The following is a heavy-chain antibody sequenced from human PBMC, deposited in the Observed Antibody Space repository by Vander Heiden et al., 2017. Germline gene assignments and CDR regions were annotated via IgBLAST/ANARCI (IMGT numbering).Heavy chain of an antibody. D-gene: IGHD4-17*01. CDR3: ARGRETVSQSSPV. J-gene: IGHJ6*02. CDR1: GRSLSGFY. CDR2: INRGGST. V-gene: IGHV4-34*01. Sequence: QVQLQQWGAGLFKPAETPSLTCAAHGRSLSGFYWSLIRQPPGKGLEWIGEINRGGSTKSNPSLKSRVTISVDTSNNQFSLRLSYVTAADTAVYYCARGRETVSQSSPVWGQGTTVTVSS.